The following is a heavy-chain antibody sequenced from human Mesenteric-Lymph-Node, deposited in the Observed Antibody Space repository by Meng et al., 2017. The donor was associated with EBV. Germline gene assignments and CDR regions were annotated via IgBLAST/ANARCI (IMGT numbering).Heavy chain of an antibody. Sequence: HLQRWGAGLLKPSETLSLTCAFYGGSFSNHYWSWIRQPPGKGLEWIGEINHSGSTSYNPSLKSRVTISVDTAKNQFSLKMSSVTAADTAVYYCARLIVGSLSTFDYWGQGALVTVSS. D-gene: IGHD1-26*01. CDR2: INHSGST. CDR3: ARLIVGSLSTFDY. CDR1: GGSFSNHY. J-gene: IGHJ4*02. V-gene: IGHV4-34*01.